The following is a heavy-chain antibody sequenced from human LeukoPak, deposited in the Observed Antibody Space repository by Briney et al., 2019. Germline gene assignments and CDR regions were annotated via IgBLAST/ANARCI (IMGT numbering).Heavy chain of an antibody. J-gene: IGHJ4*02. D-gene: IGHD3-16*01. Sequence: GGSLRLSCAASGFTFSSYGMHWVRQAPGKGLEWVAFIRYDGSNKYYADSVKGRFTISRDNSKNTLYLQMNGLRAEDTAVYYCAKAPYGGNVWGSGSYLSYWGQGTLVTVSS. CDR3: AKAPYGGNVWGSGSYLSY. CDR2: IRYDGSNK. V-gene: IGHV3-30*02. CDR1: GFTFSSYG.